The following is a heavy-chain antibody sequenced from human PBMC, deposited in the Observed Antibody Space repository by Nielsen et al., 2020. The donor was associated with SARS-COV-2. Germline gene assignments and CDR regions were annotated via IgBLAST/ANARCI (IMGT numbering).Heavy chain of an antibody. J-gene: IGHJ6*02. Sequence: SETLSLTCTVSGGSISSGGYYWSWIRHHPGKGLEWIGYIYFTGRTSYNPSPKSRVAMSVDTSKNQFSLDLKSVTAADTAVYYCAREASGYDHYKYGMDVWGLGATVTVSS. V-gene: IGHV4-31*03. CDR3: AREASGYDHYKYGMDV. CDR2: IYFTGRT. D-gene: IGHD5-12*01. CDR1: GGSISSGGYY.